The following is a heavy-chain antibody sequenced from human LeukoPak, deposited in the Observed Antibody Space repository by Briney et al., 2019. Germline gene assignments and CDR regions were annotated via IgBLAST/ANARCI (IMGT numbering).Heavy chain of an antibody. V-gene: IGHV5-51*01. J-gene: IGHJ4*02. CDR1: GYSFSNDW. Sequence: GESLKISCKGSGYSFSNDWMGWVRQMPGKGLEWMGIIYPGDSDTRYSPSFQGQVTISADKSISTAYLQWSSLEASDTAMYYCARRGCNGGSCYGYWGQGTLVTVSS. CDR3: ARRGCNGGSCYGY. D-gene: IGHD2-15*01. CDR2: IYPGDSDT.